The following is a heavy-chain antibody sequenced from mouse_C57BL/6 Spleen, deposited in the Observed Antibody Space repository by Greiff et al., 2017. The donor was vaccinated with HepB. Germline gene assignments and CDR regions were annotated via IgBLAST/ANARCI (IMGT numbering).Heavy chain of an antibody. J-gene: IGHJ3*01. CDR2: INPNNGGT. Sequence: VQLQQSGPELVKPGASVKISCKASGYTFTDYYMNWVKQSHGKSLEWIGDINPNNGGTSYNQKFKGKATLTVDKSSSTAYMELRSLTSEDSAVYDCAPITTVVAKGFAYWGQGTLVTVSA. V-gene: IGHV1-26*01. CDR1: GYTFTDYY. D-gene: IGHD1-1*01. CDR3: APITTVVAKGFAY.